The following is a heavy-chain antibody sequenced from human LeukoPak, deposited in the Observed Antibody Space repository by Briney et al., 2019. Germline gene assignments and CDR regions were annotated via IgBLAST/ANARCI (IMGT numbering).Heavy chain of an antibody. CDR2: ISGSAYST. Sequence: GGSLRLSCAASGFTFSSYAMTWVRQAPGKGLKWISAISGSAYSTSYADSVKGRFTISRDNSKNTFYLQMNSLRAEDTAIYYCARNTSGFKLGDAFDIWGQGTMVTVSS. V-gene: IGHV3-23*01. D-gene: IGHD3-22*01. CDR1: GFTFSSYA. CDR3: ARNTSGFKLGDAFDI. J-gene: IGHJ3*02.